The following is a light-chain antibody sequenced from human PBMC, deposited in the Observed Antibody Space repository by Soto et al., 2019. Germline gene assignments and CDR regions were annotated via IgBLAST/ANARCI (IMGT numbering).Light chain of an antibody. V-gene: IGKV1-27*01. Sequence: DFQMTQSPYSLSASVGDRVTITCRASQDISDHLAWYQHKPGKVPKLLIYVASTLQSGVPSRFSGGGSGTDFTLTISSLQPEDVATYYCQKYNRTPRTFGQGTKVELK. CDR3: QKYNRTPRT. CDR2: VAS. J-gene: IGKJ1*01. CDR1: QDISDH.